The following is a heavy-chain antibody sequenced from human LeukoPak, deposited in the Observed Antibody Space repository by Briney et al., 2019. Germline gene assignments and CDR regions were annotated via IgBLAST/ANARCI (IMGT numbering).Heavy chain of an antibody. CDR2: ICGSGGCT. D-gene: IGHD6-19*01. CDR3: AKTTVGYSSGRYPGWPADC. J-gene: IGHJ4*02. Sequence: GGSLRLSCEASGFTFTTYAIYWVRKAPGQGLERVSGICGSGGCTYYADSLNGRFTISRDNSKNTVYLQMNSLTADDTALYYCAKTTVGYSSGRYPGWPADCWGQGTLVTVSS. V-gene: IGHV3-23*01. CDR1: GFTFTTYA.